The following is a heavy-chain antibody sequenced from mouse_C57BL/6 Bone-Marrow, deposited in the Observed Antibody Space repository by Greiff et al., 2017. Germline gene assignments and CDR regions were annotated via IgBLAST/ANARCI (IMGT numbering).Heavy chain of an antibody. D-gene: IGHD1-1*01. CDR1: GFSFNTYA. CDR3: VRHAYYGSSHGGYFDV. V-gene: IGHV10-1*01. Sequence: EVKLVESGGGLVQPKGSLKLSCAASGFSFNTYAINWVRQAPGKGLEWVARIRSKSNNYATYYADSVKDRFTISRDDSESMLYLQMNNLKTEDTAMYYCVRHAYYGSSHGGYFDVWGTGTTVTVSS. J-gene: IGHJ1*03. CDR2: IRSKSNNYAT.